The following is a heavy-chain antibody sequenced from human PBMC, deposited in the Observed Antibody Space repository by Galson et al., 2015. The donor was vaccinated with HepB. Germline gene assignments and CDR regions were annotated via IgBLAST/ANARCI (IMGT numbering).Heavy chain of an antibody. CDR2: VSDSGHYI. J-gene: IGHJ4*02. CDR1: GFTFRNYY. D-gene: IGHD3-10*02. V-gene: IGHV3-11*06. Sequence: SLRLSCAVSGFTFRNYYMSWIRQAPGKGLEWVAYVSDSGHYITYTDSVKGRFTVFRDNARNSVYLQMSALRADDTAIYYCATSPHYYVQSYWGQGTLVTVSS. CDR3: ATSPHYYVQSY.